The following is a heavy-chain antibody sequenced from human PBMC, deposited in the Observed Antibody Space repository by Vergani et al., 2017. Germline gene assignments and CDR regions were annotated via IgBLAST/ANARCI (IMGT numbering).Heavy chain of an antibody. Sequence: QVQLVQSGAEVKKPGSSVKVSCKASGGTFSSYAISWLRQAPGQGLEWMGRFIPIYGTATYAQKFQGRVTITADESTSTAYMVLSSLRSEATAVYYCAGDSGRGWDYYYYGMDVWGQGTTVTVSS. CDR3: AGDSGRGWDYYYYGMDV. V-gene: IGHV1-69*13. CDR1: GGTFSSYA. D-gene: IGHD6-19*01. J-gene: IGHJ6*02. CDR2: FIPIYGTA.